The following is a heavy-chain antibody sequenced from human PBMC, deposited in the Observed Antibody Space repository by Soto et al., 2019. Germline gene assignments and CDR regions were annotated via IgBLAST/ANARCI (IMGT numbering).Heavy chain of an antibody. Sequence: GGSLRLSCASSGFTFSSYSMNWVRQAPGKGLEWVSSISSSSSYIYYADSVKGRFTISRDNAKNSLYLQMNSLRAEDTAVYYCARDPFHCSSTSCYDSYYFDYWGQGT. D-gene: IGHD2-2*01. J-gene: IGHJ4*02. CDR1: GFTFSSYS. CDR2: ISSSSSYI. V-gene: IGHV3-21*01. CDR3: ARDPFHCSSTSCYDSYYFDY.